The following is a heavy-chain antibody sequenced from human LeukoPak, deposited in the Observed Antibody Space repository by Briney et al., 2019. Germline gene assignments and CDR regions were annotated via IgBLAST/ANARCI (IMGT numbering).Heavy chain of an antibody. J-gene: IGHJ4*02. Sequence: PSETLSLTCTVSGGSISSGGYYWSWIRQHPGKGLEWIGYIYYSGSTYYNPSLKSRVTISVDTSKNQFSLKLSSVTAADTAVYYCARTSYSIYDAPFGYWGQGTLVTVSS. D-gene: IGHD5/OR15-5a*01. CDR1: GGSISSGGYY. V-gene: IGHV4-31*03. CDR3: ARTSYSIYDAPFGY. CDR2: IYYSGST.